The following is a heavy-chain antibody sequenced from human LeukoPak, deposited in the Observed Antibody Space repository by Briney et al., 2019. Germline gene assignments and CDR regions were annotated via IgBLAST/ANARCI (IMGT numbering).Heavy chain of an antibody. Sequence: GASVKVSCKASGYTFTNYGISWVRQAPGQGLEWMGWISTYDGNTNYAQKFQAKVTMTRDTSISTAYMELGRLRSDDTAVYYCARDVGEYCSSTNCYASNYWGQGTLVTVSS. V-gene: IGHV1-18*01. D-gene: IGHD2-2*01. CDR2: ISTYDGNT. CDR3: ARDVGEYCSSTNCYASNY. CDR1: GYTFTNYG. J-gene: IGHJ4*02.